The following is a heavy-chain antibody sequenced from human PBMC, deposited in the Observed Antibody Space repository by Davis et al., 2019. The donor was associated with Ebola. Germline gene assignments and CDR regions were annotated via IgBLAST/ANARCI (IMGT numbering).Heavy chain of an antibody. CDR3: AREKMGYSGGWGYGSKFYYYGTDV. Sequence: MPSETLSLTCTVSGGSISSSSYYWGWIRQPPGKGLEWIGEINHSGSTNYSPSLKSRVTISVDTSKNQFSLNLKSVTAADTAVYYCAREKMGYSGGWGYGSKFYYYGTDVWGQGTTVTVSS. CDR2: INHSGST. D-gene: IGHD6-19*01. J-gene: IGHJ6*02. CDR1: GGSISSSSYY. V-gene: IGHV4-39*07.